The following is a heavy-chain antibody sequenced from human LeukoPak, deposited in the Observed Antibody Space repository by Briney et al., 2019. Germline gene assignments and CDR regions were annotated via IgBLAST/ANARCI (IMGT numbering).Heavy chain of an antibody. CDR2: SCGDDGDT. CDR3: AKGSSGWFDY. J-gene: IGHJ4*02. CDR1: GFTFSSHA. Sequence: GGSLRLSCVASGFTFSSHAMSWVRPAPGKGLEWVSGSCGDDGDTDYADSVKGRFTISRDNSKNTLYLLMNSLRAEDTALYYCAKGSSGWFDYWGQGTLVTVSS. D-gene: IGHD6-19*01. V-gene: IGHV3-23*01.